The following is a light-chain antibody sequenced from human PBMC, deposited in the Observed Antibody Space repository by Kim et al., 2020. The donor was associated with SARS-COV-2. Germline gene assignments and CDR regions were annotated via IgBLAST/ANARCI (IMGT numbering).Light chain of an antibody. CDR2: GKN. CDR3: NSRDNSGNHV. J-gene: IGLJ1*01. V-gene: IGLV3-19*01. CDR1: SLRSYD. Sequence: VALGQTVRITCQGDSLRSYDASWYQQKPGQAPVLVIYGKNSRPSVIPDRFSGSSSGNTASLTITGAQAEDEADYYCNSRDNSGNHVFGTGTKVTVL.